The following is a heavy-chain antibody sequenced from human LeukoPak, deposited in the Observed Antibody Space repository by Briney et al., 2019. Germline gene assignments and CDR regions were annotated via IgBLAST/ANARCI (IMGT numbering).Heavy chain of an antibody. D-gene: IGHD6-13*01. CDR1: GFTFSDYY. CDR3: AKPYSSSWYSSYYYMDV. CDR2: ISSSGSTI. V-gene: IGHV3-11*04. J-gene: IGHJ6*03. Sequence: PGGSLRLSCAASGFTFSDYYMSWIRQAPGKGLEWVSYISSSGSTIYYADSVKGRFTISRDNAKNSLYLQMNSLRAEDTAVYYCAKPYSSSWYSSYYYMDVWGKGTTVTVSS.